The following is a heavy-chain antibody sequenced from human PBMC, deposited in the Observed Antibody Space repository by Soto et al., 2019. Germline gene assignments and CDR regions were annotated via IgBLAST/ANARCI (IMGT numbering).Heavy chain of an antibody. J-gene: IGHJ5*02. CDR2: ISSKADSYAT. CDR1: GFTLSGSR. D-gene: IGHD2-21*02. V-gene: IGHV3-73*02. Sequence: EVQLVESGGGLVQPGGSLKLSCAASGFTLSGSRIHWVRQASGKGLEWVGRISSKADSYATAYAASVKGRFTISRDDSKTTAYLEMNSLKTEDTAVYYCTSQYCGGDCSSFDPWGQGTLVTVSS. CDR3: TSQYCGGDCSSFDP.